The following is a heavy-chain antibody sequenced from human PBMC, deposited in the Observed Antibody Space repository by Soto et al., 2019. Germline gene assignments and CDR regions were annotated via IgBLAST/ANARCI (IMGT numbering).Heavy chain of an antibody. Sequence: GSLRFSCAASGFTFSYYYMSWIRQAPGKGLEWVSYISSSGSTIYYADSVKGRFTISRDNAKNSLYLQMNSLRAEDTAVYYCARSETGTTGYFDYWGQGTLVTVSS. D-gene: IGHD1-1*01. CDR2: ISSSGSTI. J-gene: IGHJ4*02. CDR1: GFTFSYYY. V-gene: IGHV3-11*01. CDR3: ARSETGTTGYFDY.